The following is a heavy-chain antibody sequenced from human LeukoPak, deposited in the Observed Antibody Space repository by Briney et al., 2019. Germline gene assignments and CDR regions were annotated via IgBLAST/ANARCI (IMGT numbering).Heavy chain of an antibody. Sequence: GGSLRLSCVASGFSFSNYAMSWVRQAPGKGLEWVSVISGSGGSTYYADSVKGRFTISRDKSKNTLYLQMNSLRAEDTAVYYCAKSRSGYYRFDYWAREHWSPSPQ. CDR3: AKSRSGYYRFDY. V-gene: IGHV3-23*01. J-gene: IGHJ4*02. CDR2: ISGSGGST. CDR1: GFSFSNYA. D-gene: IGHD3-3*01.